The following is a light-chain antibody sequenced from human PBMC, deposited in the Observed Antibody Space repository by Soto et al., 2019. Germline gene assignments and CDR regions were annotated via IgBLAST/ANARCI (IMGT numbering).Light chain of an antibody. V-gene: IGKV3-11*01. CDR1: QSVSSY. CDR2: DAS. CDR3: QQRSNWPPRYT. J-gene: IGKJ2*01. Sequence: EIVLKQSPATLYLSPGESATLSCRARQSVSSYLAWYQQKPVQAPRLLIYDASNRATGIPARFSGSGSGTDFTLTISSLEPEDFAVYYCQQRSNWPPRYTFGQGTKLEIK.